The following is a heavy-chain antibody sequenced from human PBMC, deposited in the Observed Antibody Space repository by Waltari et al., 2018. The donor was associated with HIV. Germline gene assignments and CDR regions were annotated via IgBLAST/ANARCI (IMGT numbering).Heavy chain of an antibody. CDR1: GYAIRSGFY. V-gene: IGHV4-38-2*02. Sequence: QVKLQESGPGLVRPSETLSPHCTVPGYAIRSGFYWAWVRRPRGKGLEWIGSMFQSGSTYYNPSLKSRVTMSIDVTKNRFSLSLKSVTATDTALYYRARAQENSGGLAFQLWGLGTLVTVSS. D-gene: IGHD5-12*01. CDR2: MFQSGST. CDR3: ARAQENSGGLAFQL. J-gene: IGHJ1*01.